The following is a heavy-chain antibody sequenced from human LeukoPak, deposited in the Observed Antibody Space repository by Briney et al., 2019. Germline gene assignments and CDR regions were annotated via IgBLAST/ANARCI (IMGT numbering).Heavy chain of an antibody. CDR1: GYTFTGYY. CDR3: ARAYYYGSGRLSNWFDP. D-gene: IGHD3-10*01. CDR2: INPNSGGT. J-gene: IGHJ5*02. Sequence: GASVKVSCKASGYTFTGYYMHWVRQAPGQGLEWMGWINPNSGGTNYAQKFQGRVTMTRDTSISTAYMELSRLRSDDTAVYYCARAYYYGSGRLSNWFDPWGQGTLVTVSS. V-gene: IGHV1-2*02.